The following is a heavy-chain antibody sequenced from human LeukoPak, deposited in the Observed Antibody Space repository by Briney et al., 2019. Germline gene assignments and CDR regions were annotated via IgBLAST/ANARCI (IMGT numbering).Heavy chain of an antibody. V-gene: IGHV1-69*04. CDR2: IIPILGIA. J-gene: IGHJ4*02. CDR1: GGTFSSYA. CDR3: ARDLTDDQGFGLIDY. Sequence: ASVKVSCKASGGTFSSYAISWVRQAPGQGLEWMGRIIPILGIANYAQKFQGRVTITADKSTSTAYMELSSLRSEDTAVYYCARDLTDDQGFGLIDYWGQGTLVTVSS. D-gene: IGHD3-10*01.